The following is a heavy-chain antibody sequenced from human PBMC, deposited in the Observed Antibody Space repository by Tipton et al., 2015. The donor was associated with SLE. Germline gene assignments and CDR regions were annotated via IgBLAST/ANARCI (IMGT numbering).Heavy chain of an antibody. Sequence: QSGAEVKKPGASVKVSCKASGYIFTGYYLHWVRQAPGQGLEWMGWINTNTGNPTYAQGFTGRFVFSLDTSVSTAYLQISSLKAEDTAVYYCARGQDYYDSSGPDYWGQGTLVTVSS. D-gene: IGHD3-22*01. V-gene: IGHV7-4-1*02. J-gene: IGHJ4*02. CDR3: ARGQDYYDSSGPDY. CDR2: INTNTGNP. CDR1: GYIFTGYY.